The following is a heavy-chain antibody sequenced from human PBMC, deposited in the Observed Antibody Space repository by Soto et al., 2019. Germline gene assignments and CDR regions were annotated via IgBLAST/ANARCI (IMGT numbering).Heavy chain of an antibody. CDR1: GGTFSSYT. V-gene: IGHV1-69*02. J-gene: IGHJ3*02. D-gene: IGHD2-15*01. CDR3: ARWGGGCSGGSCYPYPVAFDI. Sequence: QVQLVQSGAEVKKPGSSVKVSCKASGGTFSSYTISWVRQAPGQGLEWMGRIIPILGIANYAQKWQGRVTITADKSTSTAYMELSSLRSEDTAVYYCARWGGGCSGGSCYPYPVAFDIWGQGTMVTVSS. CDR2: IIPILGIA.